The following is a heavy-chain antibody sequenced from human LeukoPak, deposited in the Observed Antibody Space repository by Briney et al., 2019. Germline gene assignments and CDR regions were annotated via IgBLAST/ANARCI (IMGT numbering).Heavy chain of an antibody. J-gene: IGHJ4*02. D-gene: IGHD2-21*02. Sequence: PSETLSPTCTVPGGSISSYYWSWIRHPPGKGLEWIGYIYYSGRTNYNPSLKSRVTISVDTSKNQFSLKLSSVTAADTAVYYCARAPGGDDHFDYWGQGTLVTVSS. CDR1: GGSISSYY. V-gene: IGHV4-59*01. CDR2: IYYSGRT. CDR3: ARAPGGDDHFDY.